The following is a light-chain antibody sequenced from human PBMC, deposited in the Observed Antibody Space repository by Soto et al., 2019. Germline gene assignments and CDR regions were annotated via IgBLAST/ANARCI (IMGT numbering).Light chain of an antibody. CDR1: QSISSW. Sequence: DIQMTQSPSTLSASGVERVTLTCRASQSISSWLAWYQQKPGKAPKLLIYKASSLESGVPSRLSGSGSGTEFTLTISSLQPDDFATYYCQQYNSYPTFGQGTKVDIK. V-gene: IGKV1-5*03. J-gene: IGKJ1*01. CDR3: QQYNSYPT. CDR2: KAS.